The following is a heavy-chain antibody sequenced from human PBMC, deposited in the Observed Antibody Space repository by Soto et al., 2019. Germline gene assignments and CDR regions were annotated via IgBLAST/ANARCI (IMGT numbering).Heavy chain of an antibody. Sequence: EVQLLESGGSLVQPGGSLRLSCAASGLTFSNYAMSWVRQAPGKGLEWVSSISGSGGSTYYADPVKGRLTISRDNSMNTLHLPMNSLSAEDKALYYCATGTSGLGTYFYYYMDVWGKGTTVTVSS. J-gene: IGHJ6*03. V-gene: IGHV3-23*01. CDR3: ATGTSGLGTYFYYYMDV. CDR2: ISGSGGST. D-gene: IGHD2-2*01. CDR1: GLTFSNYA.